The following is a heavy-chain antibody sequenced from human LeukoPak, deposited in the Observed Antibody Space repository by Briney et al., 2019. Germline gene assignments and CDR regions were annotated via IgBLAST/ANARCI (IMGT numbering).Heavy chain of an antibody. V-gene: IGHV3-23*01. CDR1: GFTFTSYA. D-gene: IGHD3-9*01. Sequence: PGGSLRLSCAASGFTFTSYAMTWVRQAPGKGLEWVSVISGSGTSTFYADSVKGRLTISRDNAKNSLYLHMNDLRAEDTAIYYCARLYYDILTGYSPLDYWGQGTLVTVSS. J-gene: IGHJ4*02. CDR2: ISGSGTST. CDR3: ARLYYDILTGYSPLDY.